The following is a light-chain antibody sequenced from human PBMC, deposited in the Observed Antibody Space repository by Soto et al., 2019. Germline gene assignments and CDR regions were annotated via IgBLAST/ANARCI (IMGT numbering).Light chain of an antibody. CDR3: QSYDSSLSGSYV. V-gene: IGLV1-40*01. CDR2: GNS. J-gene: IGLJ1*01. CDR1: SSNIGAGYD. Sequence: QSVLTQPPSVSGAPGQRVTISCTGSSSNIGAGYDVHWYQQLPGTAPKLLIYGNSNRPSGVPDRFSGSKSATSASLAITGLQAEDEADYCCQSYDSSLSGSYVFGTGTKLTVL.